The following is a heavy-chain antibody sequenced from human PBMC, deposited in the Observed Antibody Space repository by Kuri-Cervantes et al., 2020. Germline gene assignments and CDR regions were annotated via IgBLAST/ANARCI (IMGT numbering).Heavy chain of an antibody. Sequence: ETLSLTCVASGFTFTNYGMHWVRQAPGKGLEYVSAISSNGGSTYYADSVKGRFTISRDNSKNTLYLQMGSLRAEDMAVYYCASKHCSGGSCYSGAFDIWGQGTMVTVSS. J-gene: IGHJ3*02. V-gene: IGHV3-64*02. CDR3: ASKHCSGGSCYSGAFDI. CDR2: ISSNGGST. CDR1: GFTFTNYG. D-gene: IGHD2-15*01.